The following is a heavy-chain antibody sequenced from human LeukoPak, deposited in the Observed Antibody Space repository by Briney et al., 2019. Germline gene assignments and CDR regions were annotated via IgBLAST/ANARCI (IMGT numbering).Heavy chain of an antibody. Sequence: ASVKVSCTASGYTFTSYYMHWVRQAPGQGLEWMGIINPSGSSTSYAQKFQGRVTMTRDTSTSTVYMELSSLRSEDTAVYYCAKTITDDAFDIWGQGTMVTVSS. CDR3: AKTITDDAFDI. J-gene: IGHJ3*02. CDR1: GYTFTSYY. CDR2: INPSGSST. V-gene: IGHV1-46*01.